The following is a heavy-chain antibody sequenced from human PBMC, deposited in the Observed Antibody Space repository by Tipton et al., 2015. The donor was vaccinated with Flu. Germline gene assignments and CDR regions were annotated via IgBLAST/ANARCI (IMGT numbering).Heavy chain of an antibody. Sequence: TLSLTCTVSGGSISSGGAYWSWIRQHPGKGLEWIGGIYYSVSTYYNPSLMSRLTISVDTSKNRFFLNLNSVTAADTAVYYCARDPSLGMPDSFDYWGQGILVTASS. CDR3: ARDPSLGMPDSFDY. CDR1: GGSISSGGAY. CDR2: IYYSVST. V-gene: IGHV4-31*03. J-gene: IGHJ4*02. D-gene: IGHD2-2*01.